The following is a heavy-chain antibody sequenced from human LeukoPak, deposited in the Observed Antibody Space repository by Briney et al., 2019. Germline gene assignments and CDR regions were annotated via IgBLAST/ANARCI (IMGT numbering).Heavy chain of an antibody. CDR2: IYYSGSP. Sequence: PSETLSLTCTVSGGSISSSSYYWGWIRQPPGKGLEWIGSIYYSGSPYYNPSLKSRVTISVDTSKKQFSLELSSVTAADTAVYYCARHVGFITMVRGVINNNWFDPWGQGTLVTVSS. CDR1: GGSISSSSYY. J-gene: IGHJ5*02. CDR3: ARHVGFITMVRGVINNNWFDP. V-gene: IGHV4-39*01. D-gene: IGHD3-10*01.